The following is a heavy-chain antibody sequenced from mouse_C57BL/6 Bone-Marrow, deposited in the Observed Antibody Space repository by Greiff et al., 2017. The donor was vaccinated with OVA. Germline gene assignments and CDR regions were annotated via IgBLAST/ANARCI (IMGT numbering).Heavy chain of an antibody. D-gene: IGHD2-4*01. J-gene: IGHJ2*01. CDR2: INPNNGGT. CDR3: ARERIYYDYDGVDY. CDR1: GYTFTDYY. V-gene: IGHV1-26*01. Sequence: EVQLQQSGPELVKPGASVKISCKASGYTFTDYYMNWVKQSHGKSLEWIGDINPNNGGTSYNQKFKGKATLTVDKSSSTAYMELRSLTSEDSAVYYCARERIYYDYDGVDYWGQGTTLKVSS.